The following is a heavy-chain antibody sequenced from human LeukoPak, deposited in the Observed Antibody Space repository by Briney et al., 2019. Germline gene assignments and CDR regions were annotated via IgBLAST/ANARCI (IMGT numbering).Heavy chain of an antibody. CDR1: NGSFSGYY. J-gene: IGHJ4*02. Sequence: SETLSLTCAVYNGSFSGYYWSWICQPPGKGLEWLGEINHRGRTYYNPSLLSRVTISVDTSKNQLSLKVTSVTAADTAVYYCARVTKGEWELLGYWGQGTLVTVSS. D-gene: IGHD1-26*01. V-gene: IGHV4-34*01. CDR2: INHRGRT. CDR3: ARVTKGEWELLGY.